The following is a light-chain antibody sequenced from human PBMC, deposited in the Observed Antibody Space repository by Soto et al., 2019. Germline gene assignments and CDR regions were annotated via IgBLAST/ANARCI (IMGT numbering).Light chain of an antibody. V-gene: IGKV3-15*01. CDR2: GAS. Sequence: EIVMTQSPATLSVSPGEGATLSCRASQSVSSKLAWYQQKPGQAPRLLIYGASTRATGIPARFSGSGSGTEFTLTISRLEPEDFAVYYCQQYGSSGTFGQGTKVDIK. J-gene: IGKJ1*01. CDR3: QQYGSSGT. CDR1: QSVSSK.